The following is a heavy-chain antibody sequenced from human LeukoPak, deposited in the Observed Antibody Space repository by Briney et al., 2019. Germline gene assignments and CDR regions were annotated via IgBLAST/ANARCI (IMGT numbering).Heavy chain of an antibody. CDR1: GFTFSSYE. V-gene: IGHV3-48*03. CDR2: ISSSGTFA. CDR3: ARSWLSLAMAVDPYMDV. D-gene: IGHD3-9*01. Sequence: PGGSLRLSCAASGFTFSSYEMNWVRQAPGKALQWVSFISSSGTFAHYADSVKGRFTISRDNAKNSLYLQMNSLRAEDTAVYYCARSWLSLAMAVDPYMDVWGKGTTVTISS. J-gene: IGHJ6*03.